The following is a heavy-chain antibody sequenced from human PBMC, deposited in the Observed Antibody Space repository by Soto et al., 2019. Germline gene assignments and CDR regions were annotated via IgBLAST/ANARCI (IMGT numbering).Heavy chain of an antibody. CDR1: GFTFSSYA. CDR2: ISGSGGST. J-gene: IGHJ4*02. CDR3: AKDPPRGKFSVYFLEPSFDY. V-gene: IGHV3-23*01. D-gene: IGHD3-3*01. Sequence: GGSLRLSCAASGFTFSSYAMSWVRQAPGKGLEWVSAISGSGGSTYYADSVKGRFTISRDNSKNTLYLQMNSLRAEDTAVYYCAKDPPRGKFSVYFLEPSFDYWGQGTLVTVSS.